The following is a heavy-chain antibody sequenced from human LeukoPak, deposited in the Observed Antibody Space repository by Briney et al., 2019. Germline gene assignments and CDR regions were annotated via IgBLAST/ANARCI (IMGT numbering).Heavy chain of an antibody. J-gene: IGHJ2*01. CDR1: GFTFSSYE. D-gene: IGHD6-19*01. CDR2: ISSSGSTI. Sequence: GGSLRLSCAASGFTFSSYEMNWVRQAPGKGLEWVSYISSSGSTIHYADSVKGRFTISRDNAKNSLYLQMNSLRAEDTAVYHCARLGQWLVDWYFDLWGRGTLVTVSS. V-gene: IGHV3-48*03. CDR3: ARLGQWLVDWYFDL.